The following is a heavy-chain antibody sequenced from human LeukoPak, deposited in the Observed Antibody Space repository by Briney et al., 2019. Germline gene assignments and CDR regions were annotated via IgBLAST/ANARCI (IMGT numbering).Heavy chain of an antibody. D-gene: IGHD6-13*01. V-gene: IGHV3-48*01. Sequence: GGSLRLSCAASGFTFSSYSMNWVRQAPGKGLEWVSYISSSSSTIYYADSVKGRFTISRDNAKNSLYLQMNSLRAEDTAVYYCAKDLVAAAGTVNYFDYWGQGTLVTVSS. J-gene: IGHJ4*02. CDR2: ISSSSSTI. CDR1: GFTFSSYS. CDR3: AKDLVAAAGTVNYFDY.